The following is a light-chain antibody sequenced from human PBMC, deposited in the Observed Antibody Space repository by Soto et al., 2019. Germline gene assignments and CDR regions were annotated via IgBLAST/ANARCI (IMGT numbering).Light chain of an antibody. CDR2: AAS. V-gene: IGKV1-39*01. J-gene: IGKJ1*01. Sequence: SPASLSASIRDRVTITCRASQNIGVYLNWYQKKPGKAPKLLIHAASSLHSGVPSTFSGSGSGTDFALTISSLQPEDFATYYSHQTAVNPWPFAHGTIVDI. CDR3: HQTAVNPWP. CDR1: QNIGVY.